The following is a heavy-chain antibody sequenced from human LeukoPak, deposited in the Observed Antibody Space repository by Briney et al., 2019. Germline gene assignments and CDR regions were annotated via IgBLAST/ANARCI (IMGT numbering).Heavy chain of an antibody. CDR1: GGSISSGGYS. V-gene: IGHV4-31*03. CDR3: ARGWPPYYFDY. D-gene: IGHD2-15*01. Sequence: PSETLSLTCTVSGGSISSGGYSWSWIRQHPGKGLEWIGYIYYSGSTYYNPSLKSRVTISVDTSKNQFSLKLSSVTAADTAVYYCARGWPPYYFDYWGQGTLVTVSS. CDR2: IYYSGST. J-gene: IGHJ4*02.